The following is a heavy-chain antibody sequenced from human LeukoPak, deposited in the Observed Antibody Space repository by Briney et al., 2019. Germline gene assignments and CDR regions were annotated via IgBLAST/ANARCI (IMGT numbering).Heavy chain of an antibody. CDR2: IIPILGIA. V-gene: IGHV1-69*04. CDR3: ARDYIRGGGSFDY. D-gene: IGHD3-16*01. Sequence: SVKVSCKASGGTFSSYAISWVRQAPGQGLEWMGRIIPILGIANYVQKFQGRVMITAHKSTSTAYMELSSLRSEDTAVYYCARDYIRGGGSFDYWGQGTLVTVSS. J-gene: IGHJ4*02. CDR1: GGTFSSYA.